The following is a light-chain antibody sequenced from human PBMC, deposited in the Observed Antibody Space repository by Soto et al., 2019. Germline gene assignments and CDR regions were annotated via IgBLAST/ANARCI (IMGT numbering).Light chain of an antibody. CDR1: QSVSSY. V-gene: IGKV3-15*01. CDR2: DAS. J-gene: IGKJ1*01. CDR3: QQYNNWPMWT. Sequence: DIVLTQSPATLSLSPGERATLSCRASQSVSSYLAWYQQKPGQAPRLLIYDASTRATGIPARFSGSGSGTEFTLTISSLQSEDFAVYYCQQYNNWPMWTFGQGTKVDIK.